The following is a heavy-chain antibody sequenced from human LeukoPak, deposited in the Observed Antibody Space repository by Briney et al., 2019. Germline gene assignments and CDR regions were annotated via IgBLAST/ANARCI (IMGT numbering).Heavy chain of an antibody. J-gene: IGHJ1*01. CDR3: ARGSPLDITMIVVVQDESEYFQH. CDR1: GFTFSSYW. CDR2: INSDGSST. Sequence: QPGGSLRLSCAASGFTFSSYWMHWVRQAPGKGLVWVSRINSDGSSTSYADSVKGRFTISRDNAKNTLYLQMNSLRAEDTAVYYCARGSPLDITMIVVVQDESEYFQHWGQGTLVTVSS. D-gene: IGHD3-22*01. V-gene: IGHV3-74*01.